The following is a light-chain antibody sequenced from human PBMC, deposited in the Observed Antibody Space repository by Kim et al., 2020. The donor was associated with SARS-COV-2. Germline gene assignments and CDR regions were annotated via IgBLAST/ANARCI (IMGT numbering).Light chain of an antibody. CDR1: STDVGGDDF. Sequence: QSALTQPASVSGSPGQSITISCTGTSTDVGGDDFVSWYQQHPGKVPKLILYDVTKRHSGVSSRFSGSKSGNTASLTISGLQAEDEADYYCSSYTIRSTFVFGGGTQLTVL. V-gene: IGLV2-14*03. CDR3: SSYTIRSTFV. CDR2: DVT. J-gene: IGLJ3*02.